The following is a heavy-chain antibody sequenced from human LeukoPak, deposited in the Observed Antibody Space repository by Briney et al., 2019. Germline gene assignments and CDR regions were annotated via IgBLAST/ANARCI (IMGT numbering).Heavy chain of an antibody. J-gene: IGHJ4*02. D-gene: IGHD5-18*01. CDR1: GGSFTDYF. Sequence: SETLSLTCAVYGGSFTDYFWGWIRQPPGKGLEWIGEMIHSGITNYNPSLKGRVTISLDTSKNQFSLRLTSVTAADTAVYYCARGRKYTSGYRVTELGSGYSDYWGQGTLVTVSS. CDR3: ARGRKYTSGYRVTELGSGYSDY. CDR2: MIHSGIT. V-gene: IGHV4-34*01.